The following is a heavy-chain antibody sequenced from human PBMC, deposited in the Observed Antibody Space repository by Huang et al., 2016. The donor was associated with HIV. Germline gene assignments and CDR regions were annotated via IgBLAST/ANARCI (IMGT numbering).Heavy chain of an antibody. V-gene: IGHV3-7*01. CDR2: IRQDESEK. Sequence: EVQLVESGGGLVQPGGSLSLSCAASGFTFSAYWMSWVRQAPGKGLEGGAKIRQDESEKYYVDSVKGRFTISRDNAKNSLYLQMNSLRAEDTAVYYCATGLGSFDYWGQGSLVTVSS. D-gene: IGHD7-27*01. J-gene: IGHJ4*02. CDR3: ATGLGSFDY. CDR1: GFTFSAYW.